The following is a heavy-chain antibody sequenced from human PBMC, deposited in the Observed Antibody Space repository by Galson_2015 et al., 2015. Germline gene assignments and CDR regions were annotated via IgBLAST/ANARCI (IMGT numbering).Heavy chain of an antibody. J-gene: IGHJ4*02. CDR2: IKNDGSST. Sequence: SLRLSCAVSGFTLSTYWMHWVRQIPGKGLMWVSRIKNDGSSTNYADSVRGRFTGSRDDAKNTLYLQMNSLGAEDTAVYHCARGAEYGLYYFDYWGLGTLVTVSS. V-gene: IGHV3-74*01. CDR1: GFTLSTYW. CDR3: ARGAEYGLYYFDY. D-gene: IGHD4-17*01.